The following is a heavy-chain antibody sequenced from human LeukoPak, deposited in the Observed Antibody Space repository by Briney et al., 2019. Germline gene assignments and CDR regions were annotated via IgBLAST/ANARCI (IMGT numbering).Heavy chain of an antibody. V-gene: IGHV4-39*01. CDR2: IYYSGST. J-gene: IGHJ2*01. CDR1: GGSISSSSYY. Sequence: SETLSLTCTVSGGSISSSSYYWGWIRQPPGKGLEWIGSIYYSGSTYYNPSLKSRVTISVDTSKNQFSLKLSSVTAADTAVYYCARLLQGYFDLWGRGTLVTVSS. D-gene: IGHD4-11*01. CDR3: ARLLQGYFDL.